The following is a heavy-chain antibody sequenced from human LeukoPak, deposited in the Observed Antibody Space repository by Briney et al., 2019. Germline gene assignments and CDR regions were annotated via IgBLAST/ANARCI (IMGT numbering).Heavy chain of an antibody. CDR3: ARSSGYCSSTSCYYYYYMDV. J-gene: IGHJ6*03. Sequence: PSEALSLTCTVSGGSISSSSSYWGWIRQPPGRGLEWIGSIYYSGNTYYNPSLKSRVTMSVNTSKNQFSLKLSSVTAADTAVYYCARSSGYCSSTSCYYYYYMDVWGKGTTVTVSS. CDR1: GGSISSSSSY. V-gene: IGHV4-39*07. CDR2: IYYSGNT. D-gene: IGHD2-2*01.